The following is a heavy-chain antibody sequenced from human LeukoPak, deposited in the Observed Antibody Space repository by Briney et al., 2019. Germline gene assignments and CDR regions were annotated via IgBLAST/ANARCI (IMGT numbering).Heavy chain of an antibody. V-gene: IGHV4-61*02. CDR3: VRAVGSSESNYFDP. CDR1: GASITSGGYY. CDR2: VYSSGTT. Sequence: PSQTLSLTCTVSGASITSGGYYWSWIRQPAGKGLEWIGRVYSSGTTNYNPSLHSRVTISVDTSKNQFSLKLTSMTAADTAVYYRVRAVGSSESNYFDPWGQGTLATVSS. J-gene: IGHJ5*02. D-gene: IGHD3-10*01.